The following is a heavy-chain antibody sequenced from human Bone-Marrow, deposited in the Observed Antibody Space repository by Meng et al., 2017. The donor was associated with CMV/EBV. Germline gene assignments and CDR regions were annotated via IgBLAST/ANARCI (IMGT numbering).Heavy chain of an antibody. CDR2: ISSSSSYI. V-gene: IGHV3-21*04. D-gene: IGHD5-24*01. J-gene: IGHJ4*02. CDR3: AKDREERWDVFDY. Sequence: GGSLRLSCAASGFTLSSYTMNWVRQAPGKGLEWVSSISSSSSYIYYADSVKGRFTISRDNAKNSLYLQMNSLRAEDTAVYYCAKDREERWDVFDYWGQGTLVTVSS. CDR1: GFTLSSYT.